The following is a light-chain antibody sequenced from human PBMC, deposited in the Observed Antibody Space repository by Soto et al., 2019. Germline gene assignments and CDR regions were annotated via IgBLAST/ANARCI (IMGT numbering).Light chain of an antibody. Sequence: QAVVTQPPSASGTPGQRVTISCSGSSSNIGSNYVYWYQQLPGTAPKLLIYSNNQRPSGVPDRFSGSKSGTSASLAISGLRSEDEADYYCAACDDSLSGPVFGGGTHLTVL. CDR2: SNN. V-gene: IGLV1-47*02. CDR3: AACDDSLSGPV. J-gene: IGLJ3*02. CDR1: SSNIGSNY.